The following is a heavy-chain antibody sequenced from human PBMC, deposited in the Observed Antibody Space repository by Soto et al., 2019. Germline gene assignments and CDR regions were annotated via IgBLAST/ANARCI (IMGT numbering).Heavy chain of an antibody. V-gene: IGHV6-1*01. CDR3: TGITWFRGMDV. J-gene: IGHJ6*02. CDR2: TYYKSKWNN. Sequence: PSQTVSLTWVISGDSVSSNIAGWNWIRQSPSRGLEWLGRTYYKSKWNNDYALSVKSRITINPDTSKNQFSLHLYSVTPEDTAVYYCTGITWFRGMDVWGQGTPVTVSS. D-gene: IGHD3-10*01. CDR1: GDSVSSNIAG.